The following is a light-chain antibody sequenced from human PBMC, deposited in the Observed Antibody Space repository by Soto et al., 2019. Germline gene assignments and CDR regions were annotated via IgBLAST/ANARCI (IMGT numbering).Light chain of an antibody. J-gene: IGLJ2*01. Sequence: QPASVSGSPGQSITISCTGTSSDVGSYNLVSWYQQHPGKAPTLMIYEVSKRPSGVSNRFSGSKSGNTASLTISGLQAEDEADYYCCAYAGSVVFGGGTKVTVL. V-gene: IGLV2-23*02. CDR1: SSDVGSYNL. CDR3: CAYAGSVV. CDR2: EVS.